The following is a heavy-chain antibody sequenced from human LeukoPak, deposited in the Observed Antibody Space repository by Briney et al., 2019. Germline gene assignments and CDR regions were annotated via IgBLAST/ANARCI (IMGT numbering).Heavy chain of an antibody. Sequence: GGSLRLSCAASGFTFSNYALHWVRQAPGKGLEWVAVISYDGSNKFYADSVRGRFTISRDNSKNTLYVQMNSLRAEDTAVYYCARDRAQYCSGGSCFSTPTDYWGQGTLVTVSS. CDR2: ISYDGSNK. D-gene: IGHD2-15*01. CDR1: GFTFSNYA. V-gene: IGHV3-30*04. CDR3: ARDRAQYCSGGSCFSTPTDY. J-gene: IGHJ4*02.